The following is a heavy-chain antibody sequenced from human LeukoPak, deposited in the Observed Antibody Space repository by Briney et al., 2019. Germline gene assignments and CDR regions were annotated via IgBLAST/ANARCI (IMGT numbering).Heavy chain of an antibody. CDR2: MNPNSGNT. D-gene: IGHD5-18*01. CDR3: ARVGLNTAISDY. J-gene: IGHJ4*02. V-gene: IGHV1-8*02. CDR1: GYTFTGYY. Sequence: GASVKVSCKASGYTFTGYYIHWVRQAPGQGLEWMGWMNPNSGNTGYAQKFQGRVTMTRNTSISTAYMELSSLRSEDTAVYYCARVGLNTAISDYWGQGTLVTVSS.